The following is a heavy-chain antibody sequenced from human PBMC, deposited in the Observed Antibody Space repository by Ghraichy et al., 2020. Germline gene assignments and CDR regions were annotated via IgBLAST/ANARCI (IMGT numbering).Heavy chain of an antibody. CDR3: ARDRSPDYDSSGEFDY. Sequence: SVKVSCKASGGTFSSYAISWVRQAPGQGLEWMGRIIPILGIANYAQKFQGRVTITADKSTSTAYMELSSLRSEDTAVYYCARDRSPDYDSSGEFDYWGQGTLVTVSS. D-gene: IGHD3-22*01. CDR1: GGTFSSYA. V-gene: IGHV1-69*04. J-gene: IGHJ4*02. CDR2: IIPILGIA.